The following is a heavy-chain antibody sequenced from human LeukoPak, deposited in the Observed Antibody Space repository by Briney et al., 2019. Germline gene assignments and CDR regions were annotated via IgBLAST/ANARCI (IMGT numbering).Heavy chain of an antibody. J-gene: IGHJ4*02. CDR2: ISYDGSNK. CDR3: AKDILPCYDSSGYPVY. D-gene: IGHD3-22*01. Sequence: GGSLRLSCAASGFTFSSYGMHWVRQAPGKGLEWVAVISYDGSNKYYADSVKVRFTISRDNSKTTLYLQMNSLRAEDTAVYHCAKDILPCYDSSGYPVYWGQGTLVPVSS. CDR1: GFTFSSYG. V-gene: IGHV3-30*18.